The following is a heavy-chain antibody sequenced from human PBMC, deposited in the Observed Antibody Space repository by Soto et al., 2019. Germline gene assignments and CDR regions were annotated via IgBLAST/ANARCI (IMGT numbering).Heavy chain of an antibody. CDR2: IYWDDDK. D-gene: IGHD1-1*01. Sequence: QITLKESGPTLVKPTQTLTLTCTFSGFSLRNSGVGVGWIRQPPGKALEWLALIYWDDDKRYSPSLKSRLTITKDTSKNQVVLTWTTMDPVDTATYYCAHLTTGGFYFDYWGQGTLVTVSS. V-gene: IGHV2-5*02. CDR1: GFSLRNSGVG. CDR3: AHLTTGGFYFDY. J-gene: IGHJ4*02.